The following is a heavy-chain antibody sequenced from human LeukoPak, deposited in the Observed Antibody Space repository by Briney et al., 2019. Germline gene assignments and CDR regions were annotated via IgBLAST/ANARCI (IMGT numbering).Heavy chain of an antibody. J-gene: IGHJ4*02. Sequence: SETLSLTCTVSGGSIRSYYWSWIWQPPGKGLEWIGYMYYRGNTNYNPSLKSRVTISVDTSKNQFSLKLSSVTAADTAVYYCATGVHGIAAAGDYYFDYWGQGTLVTVSS. D-gene: IGHD6-13*01. CDR3: ATGVHGIAAAGDYYFDY. CDR2: MYYRGNT. V-gene: IGHV4-59*01. CDR1: GGSIRSYY.